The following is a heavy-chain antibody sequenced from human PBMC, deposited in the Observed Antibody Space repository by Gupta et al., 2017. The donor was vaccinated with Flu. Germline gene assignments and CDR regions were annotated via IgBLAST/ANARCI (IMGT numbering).Heavy chain of an antibody. D-gene: IGHD5-12*01. Sequence: QQQPQESGPGLVEPSETLSLSCNVSGGAISNRSYYWVWIRQPPGKGLEWIGSIYYSGTSHYNLSLKSRVTISADTSRNQFSLRLDSVTAADTAVYYCARLNIDTRHSTFDLWGQGTLVTVSS. J-gene: IGHJ4*02. CDR3: ARLNIDTRHSTFDL. CDR2: IYYSGTS. CDR1: GGAISNRSYY. V-gene: IGHV4-39*01.